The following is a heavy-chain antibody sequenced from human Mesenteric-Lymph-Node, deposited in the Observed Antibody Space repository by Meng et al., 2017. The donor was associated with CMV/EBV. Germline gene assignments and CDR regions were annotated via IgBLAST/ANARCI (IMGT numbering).Heavy chain of an antibody. CDR1: GFTFSSYW. CDR3: AKTYYDMLTAPHY. CDR2: IKQDGSEK. J-gene: IGHJ4*02. D-gene: IGHD3-9*01. V-gene: IGHV3-7*01. Sequence: GESLKISCAASGFTFSSYWMSWVRQAPGKGLEWVANIKQDGSEKYYVDSVKGRFTISRDNAKNTLYLQMNSLRAEDTAVYYCAKTYYDMLTAPHYWGQGTLVTVSS.